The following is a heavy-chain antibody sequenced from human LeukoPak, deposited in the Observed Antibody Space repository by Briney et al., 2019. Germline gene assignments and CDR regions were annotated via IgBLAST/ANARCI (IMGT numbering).Heavy chain of an antibody. V-gene: IGHV1-2*02. CDR1: GYTFTGYY. CDR2: INPNSGDT. J-gene: IGHJ4*02. D-gene: IGHD3-9*01. CDR3: VSGLSTSRYFDWSYFDY. Sequence: ASVKVSCKTSGYTFTGYYLHWVRQAPGQGLEWMGWINPNSGDTHSAQNLQGRVTMTRDTSISTAYMELSRLRSDDTAVYYCVSGLSTSRYFDWSYFDYWGQGTLVTVSS.